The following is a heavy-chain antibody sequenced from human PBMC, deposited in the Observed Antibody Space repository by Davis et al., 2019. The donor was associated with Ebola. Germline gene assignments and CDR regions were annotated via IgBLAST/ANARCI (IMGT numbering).Heavy chain of an antibody. J-gene: IGHJ6*02. CDR2: ISGSGGST. V-gene: IGHV3-23*01. CDR1: GITFSSYW. D-gene: IGHD2-2*02. Sequence: GESLKIPCAASGITFSSYWMHWVRQAPGKGLEWVSAISGSGGSTYYADSVKGRFTISRDNSKNTLYLQMNSLRAEDTAVYYCARDLYLGSWNYYGMDVWGQGTTVTVSS. CDR3: ARDLYLGSWNYYGMDV.